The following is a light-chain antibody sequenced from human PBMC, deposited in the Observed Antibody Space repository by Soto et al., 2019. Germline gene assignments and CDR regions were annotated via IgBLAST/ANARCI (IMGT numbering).Light chain of an antibody. CDR3: QQYGSSPPMYT. CDR1: QSVNSRF. J-gene: IGKJ2*01. V-gene: IGKV3-20*01. CDR2: GAS. Sequence: EIVLTQSPGTLSLSPGERATLSCRASQSVNSRFLAWYQQKPGQAPRLLMYGASTRATGIPDRFSGSGSGADCTLTISSLEPEDFAVYYCQQYGSSPPMYTFGQGTKLEIK.